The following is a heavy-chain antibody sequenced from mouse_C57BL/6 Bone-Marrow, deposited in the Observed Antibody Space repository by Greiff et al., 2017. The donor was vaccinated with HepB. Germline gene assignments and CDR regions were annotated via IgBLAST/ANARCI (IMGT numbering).Heavy chain of an antibody. CDR2: ISYDGIN. J-gene: IGHJ2*01. Sequence: EVQLVESGPGLVKPSQSLSLTCSVTGYSITSGYYWNWIRQFPGNKLEWMGYISYDGINNYNPSLKNRISITRDTSKNQFFLKLNSVTTEDTATYYCARKGVVATDYWGQGTTLTVSS. V-gene: IGHV3-6*01. D-gene: IGHD1-1*01. CDR3: ARKGVVATDY. CDR1: GYSITSGYY.